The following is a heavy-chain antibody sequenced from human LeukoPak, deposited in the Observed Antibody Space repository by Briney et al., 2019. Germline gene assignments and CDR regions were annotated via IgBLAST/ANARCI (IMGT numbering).Heavy chain of an antibody. CDR3: VRGDGDLFDF. V-gene: IGHV3-21*04. J-gene: IGHJ4*02. D-gene: IGHD4-17*01. Sequence: GGSLRLSCAASGFTFRTYNMNWVRQAPGKGLEWVSFISETSSKIYYGDSVKGRFTISRDNAKNSIHLQMGSLRVEDTAVYYCVRGDGDLFDFWGQGTLDSVSS. CDR2: ISETSSKI. CDR1: GFTFRTYN.